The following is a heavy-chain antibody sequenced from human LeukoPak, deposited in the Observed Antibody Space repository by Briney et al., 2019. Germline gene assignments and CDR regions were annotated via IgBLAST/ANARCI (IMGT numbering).Heavy chain of an antibody. CDR2: ISYDGSSK. CDR1: GFTFSNYG. V-gene: IGHV3-30*18. J-gene: IGHJ4*02. CDR3: AKGPNYYGSGRYSDPFDY. D-gene: IGHD3-10*01. Sequence: GGSLRLSCAASGFTFSNYGMHWVRQAPGKGLEWVAVISYDGSSKYYADSVKGRFTISRDNSKNTLYLQMNSLRAEDTAVYYCAKGPNYYGSGRYSDPFDYWGQGTLVTVSS.